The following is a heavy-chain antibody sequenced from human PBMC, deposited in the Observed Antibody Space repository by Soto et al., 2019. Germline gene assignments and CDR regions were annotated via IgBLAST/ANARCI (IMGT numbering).Heavy chain of an antibody. D-gene: IGHD5-12*01. CDR2: ISTYSGDT. CDR3: ARHHGPTTSENWFDP. J-gene: IGHJ5*02. Sequence: QVHLVQSGVEVKTPGASVKVSCQASGYTFFTYDISWVRQPHGQGLEWMGWISTYSGDTKYAKKVQGRVTMTTDTSTTTAYLELRSLRSDDTAVYYCARHHGPTTSENWFDPWGQGTLVTVSS. V-gene: IGHV1-18*01. CDR1: GYTFFTYD.